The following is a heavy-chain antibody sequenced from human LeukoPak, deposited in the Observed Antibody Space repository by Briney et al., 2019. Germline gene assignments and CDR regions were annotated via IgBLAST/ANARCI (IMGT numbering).Heavy chain of an antibody. Sequence: SETLSLTCAVYGGSFSGYYWSWLRQPPGKGLEWIGEINHSGSTNYNPSLKSRVTISVDTSKNQFSLKLSSVTAADTAVYYCARGRAQLLFYGMDVWGQGTTVTVSS. CDR1: GGSFSGYY. D-gene: IGHD2-2*01. J-gene: IGHJ6*02. CDR3: ARGRAQLLFYGMDV. V-gene: IGHV4-34*01. CDR2: INHSGST.